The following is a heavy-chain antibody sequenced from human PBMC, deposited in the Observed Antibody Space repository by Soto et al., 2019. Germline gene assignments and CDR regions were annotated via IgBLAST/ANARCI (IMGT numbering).Heavy chain of an antibody. V-gene: IGHV1-46*01. CDR1: GYTFTSYY. Sequence: ASVKVSCKASGYTFTSYYMHWVRQAPGQGLEWMGKINPSGGSTSYAQKFQGRVTMTRDTSTSTVYMELSSLRSEDTAVYYCARDRPSYYDFWSGYYHPLDYWGQGTLVTVS. J-gene: IGHJ4*02. CDR2: INPSGGST. D-gene: IGHD3-3*01. CDR3: ARDRPSYYDFWSGYYHPLDY.